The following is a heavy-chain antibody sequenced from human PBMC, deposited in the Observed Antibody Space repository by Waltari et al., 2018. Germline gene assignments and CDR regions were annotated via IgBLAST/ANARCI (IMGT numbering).Heavy chain of an antibody. D-gene: IGHD6-13*01. Sequence: EVQLVQSGAEVKKPGESLKISCKGSGYSFTSYWIGWVRQMPGKGLEWMGIIYPGDSDTRYSPSFQGQVTISADKSISTAYLQWSSLKAADTAMYYCARKVYSSSWRGTVDYWGQGTLVTVSS. CDR1: GYSFTSYW. CDR2: IYPGDSDT. CDR3: ARKVYSSSWRGTVDY. V-gene: IGHV5-51*01. J-gene: IGHJ4*02.